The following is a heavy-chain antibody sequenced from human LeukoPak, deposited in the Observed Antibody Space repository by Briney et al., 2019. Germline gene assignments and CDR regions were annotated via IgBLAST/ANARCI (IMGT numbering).Heavy chain of an antibody. J-gene: IGHJ4*02. V-gene: IGHV3-74*01. CDR2: INSDGSST. Sequence: GGSLRLSCAASGFTFSSYWMHWVRQAPGKGLVWVSRINSDGSSTSYADSVKGRFTTSRDNAKNTLYLQMNSLRAEDTAVYYCARDTRSGDTAMVIWGQGTLVTVSS. CDR3: ARDTRSGDTAMVI. D-gene: IGHD5-18*01. CDR1: GFTFSSYW.